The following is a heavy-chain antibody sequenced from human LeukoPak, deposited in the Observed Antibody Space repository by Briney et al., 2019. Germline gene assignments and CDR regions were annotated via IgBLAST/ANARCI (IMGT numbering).Heavy chain of an antibody. V-gene: IGHV3-23*01. CDR2: ISGSGGST. Sequence: GGSLRLSCAASGFTFSSYAMSWVRQATGKGLEWVSAISGSGGSTYYADSVKGRFTISRDNSKNTLYLQMNSLRAEDTAVYYCAKDRYYDSSGYYEDYWGQGTLVTVSS. CDR3: AKDRYYDSSGYYEDY. D-gene: IGHD3-22*01. CDR1: GFTFSSYA. J-gene: IGHJ4*02.